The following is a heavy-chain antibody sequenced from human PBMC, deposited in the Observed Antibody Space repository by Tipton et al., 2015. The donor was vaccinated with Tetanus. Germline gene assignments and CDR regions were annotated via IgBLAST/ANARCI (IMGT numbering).Heavy chain of an antibody. J-gene: IGHJ6*02. CDR1: GYTFTSYG. V-gene: IGHV1-18*01. CDR3: ARDRYDILTGYEYGMDV. Sequence: QMQLVQSGAEVKKPGASVKVSCKASGYTFTSYGISWVRQAPGQGLEWMGWISVYNGNTNYAQKLQGRVTMTTDTSTSTAYMELRSLRSDDTAVYYCARDRYDILTGYEYGMDVWGQGTTVTVSS. D-gene: IGHD3-9*01. CDR2: ISVYNGNT.